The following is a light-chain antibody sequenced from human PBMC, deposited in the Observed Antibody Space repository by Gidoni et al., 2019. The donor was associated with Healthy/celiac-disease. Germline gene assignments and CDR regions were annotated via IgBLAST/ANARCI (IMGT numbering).Light chain of an antibody. Sequence: QSVLPQPPSASGTPGQRVTISCSGSSSNIGSNTVNWYQQLPGTAPKLLIYSNNQRPSGVPDRFSGSKSGASASLAISGLQSEDEADYYCAAWDDSLNGSNWVFGGGTKLTVL. CDR3: AAWDDSLNGSNWV. J-gene: IGLJ3*02. V-gene: IGLV1-44*01. CDR2: SNN. CDR1: SSNIGSNT.